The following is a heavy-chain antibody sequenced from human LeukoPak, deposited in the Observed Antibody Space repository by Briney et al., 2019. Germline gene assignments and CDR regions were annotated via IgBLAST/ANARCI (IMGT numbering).Heavy chain of an antibody. CDR2: IDPSDSYT. J-gene: IGHJ4*02. V-gene: IGHV5-10-1*01. Sequence: GESLKISCQGSGYSFSSYWITWVRQMPGKGLEWMGRIDPSDSYTNYSPSFQGHVTISADESITTAYLQWSSLKASDTAMYYCARVKPYTSGSRYWGQGTLVTVSS. CDR3: ARVKPYTSGSRY. D-gene: IGHD3-10*01. CDR1: GYSFSSYW.